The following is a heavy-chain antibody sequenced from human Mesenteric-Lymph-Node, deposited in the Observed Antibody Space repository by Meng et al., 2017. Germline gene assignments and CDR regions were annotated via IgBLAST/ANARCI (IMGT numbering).Heavy chain of an antibody. J-gene: IGHJ3*01. D-gene: IGHD2-2*01. CDR2: IVVGSGNT. CDR3: ARVGFTSTWDGFDV. V-gene: IGHV1-58*02. Sequence: SVKVSCKASGFTFTSSAMQWVRQARGQRLEWIGWIVVGSGNTNYAQKFQERVTITRDMSTSTAYMELSSLRSEDTAVYYCARVGFTSTWDGFDVWGQGTVVTVSS. CDR1: GFTFTSSA.